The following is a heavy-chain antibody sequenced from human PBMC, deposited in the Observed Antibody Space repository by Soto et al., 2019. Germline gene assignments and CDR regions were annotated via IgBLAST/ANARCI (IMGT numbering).Heavy chain of an antibody. D-gene: IGHD6-19*01. CDR2: ISSSSSYI. CDR3: ARNIAVAGPDAFDI. J-gene: IGHJ3*02. CDR1: GFTFSSYS. Sequence: TGGSLRLSCAASGFTFSSYSMNWVRQAPGKGLEWVSSISSSSSYIYYADSVKGRFTISRDNAKNSLYLQMNSLRAEDTAVYYCARNIAVAGPDAFDIWGQGTMVTVSS. V-gene: IGHV3-21*01.